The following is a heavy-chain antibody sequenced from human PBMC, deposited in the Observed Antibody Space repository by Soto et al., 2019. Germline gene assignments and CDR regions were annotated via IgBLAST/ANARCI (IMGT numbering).Heavy chain of an antibody. Sequence: PGGSLRLSCRGSGFTFSNSWMHWVRHTPGKGLVWVSRINNDGSNAAYADSVKGRFTISRDNAKNSLYLQMNSLRAEDTAVYYCARDKEGVPGFDYWGQGTLVTVSS. CDR1: GFTFSNSW. V-gene: IGHV3-74*01. CDR2: INNDGSNA. CDR3: ARDKEGVPGFDY. D-gene: IGHD1-1*01. J-gene: IGHJ4*02.